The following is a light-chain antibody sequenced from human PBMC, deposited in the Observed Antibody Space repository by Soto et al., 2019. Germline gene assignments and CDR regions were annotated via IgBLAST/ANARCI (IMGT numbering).Light chain of an antibody. V-gene: IGKV3-15*01. CDR3: QQYNNWWT. J-gene: IGKJ1*01. CDR2: GAS. CDR1: QSVSSN. Sequence: TQSPATLSVPPGERATLSCRASQSVSSNLAWYQQKPGQAPRLLIYGASTRATGIPARFSGSGSGTEFTLTISSLQSEDFAVYYCQQYNNWWTFGQGTKVDIK.